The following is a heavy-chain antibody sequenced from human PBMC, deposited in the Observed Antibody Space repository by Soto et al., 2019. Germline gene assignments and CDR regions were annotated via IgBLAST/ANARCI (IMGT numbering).Heavy chain of an antibody. J-gene: IGHJ6*02. CDR1: GFTFSSYG. CDR2: IWYDGSNK. CDR3: ARDFLEDYALYGMDV. D-gene: IGHD3-16*01. Sequence: QVQLVESGGGVVQPGRSLRLSCAAYGFTFSSYGMHWVRQAPGKGLEWVAVIWYDGSNKYYADSVKGRFTISRDNSKNTLYLQMNSLRAEDTAVYYCARDFLEDYALYGMDVWGQGTTVTVSS. V-gene: IGHV3-33*01.